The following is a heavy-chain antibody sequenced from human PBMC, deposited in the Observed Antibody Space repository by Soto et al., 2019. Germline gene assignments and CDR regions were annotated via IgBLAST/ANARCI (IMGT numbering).Heavy chain of an antibody. J-gene: IGHJ5*02. CDR1: GFTFSSYA. Sequence: GGSLRLSCAASGFTFSSYAMSWVRQAPGKGLEWVSAISGSGGSTYYADSVKGRFTISRDNSKNTLYLQMDSLRAEDTAVYYCAETFESGYDFWSGYYRVNWFDPWGQGTLVTVSS. V-gene: IGHV3-23*01. CDR2: ISGSGGST. D-gene: IGHD3-3*01. CDR3: AETFESGYDFWSGYYRVNWFDP.